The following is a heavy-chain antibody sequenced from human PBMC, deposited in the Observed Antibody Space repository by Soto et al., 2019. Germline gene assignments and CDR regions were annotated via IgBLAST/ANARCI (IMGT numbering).Heavy chain of an antibody. D-gene: IGHD2-8*01. J-gene: IGHJ4*02. CDR2: LFGNGGGI. V-gene: IGHV3-23*01. CDR3: AKDRQPDGLWPFDH. Sequence: EVHLLESGGGLVQPGGSLRLSCAASGFTFRTYAMSWVRQAPGKGLEWVSGLFGNGGGISYADSVKGRFTISRDNSNNMLDLQMRSLRVKDTAVYYCAKDRQPDGLWPFDHWGQGSLVTVSS. CDR1: GFTFRTYA.